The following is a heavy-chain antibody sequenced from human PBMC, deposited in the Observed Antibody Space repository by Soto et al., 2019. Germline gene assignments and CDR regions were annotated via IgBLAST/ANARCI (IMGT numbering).Heavy chain of an antibody. CDR3: ARVRMRCSSTSCYWLDP. Sequence: SETLSLTCTVSGGSISSGGYYWSWIRQHSGKGLEWIGYIYYSGSTYYNPSLKSRVTISVDTSKNQFSLKLSSVTAADTAVYYCARVRMRCSSTSCYWLDPWGQGTPAPVYS. J-gene: IGHJ5*02. CDR2: IYYSGST. V-gene: IGHV4-31*03. CDR1: GGSISSGGYY. D-gene: IGHD2-2*01.